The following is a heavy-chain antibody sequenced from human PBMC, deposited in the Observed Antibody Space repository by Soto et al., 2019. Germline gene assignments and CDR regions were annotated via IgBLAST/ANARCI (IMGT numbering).Heavy chain of an antibody. CDR3: AYGPQVTGTTYYFES. CDR1: EFSLSASGVG. Sequence: ITLKESGPTLVKPTQTLTLTCNLSEFSLSASGVGVGWFRQSPGKALEWLALLYWGDDKRYRPSLKSRLSVTRDTSKNEVVLTMANMDPVDTGTYFCAYGPQVTGTTYYFESWAQGTLVTVSA. CDR2: LYWGDDK. D-gene: IGHD4-17*01. V-gene: IGHV2-5*02. J-gene: IGHJ4*02.